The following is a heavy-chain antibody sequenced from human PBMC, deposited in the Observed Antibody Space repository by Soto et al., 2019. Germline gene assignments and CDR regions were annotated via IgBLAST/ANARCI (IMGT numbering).Heavy chain of an antibody. Sequence: QTLSLTCVISGDGVSTNSATCNWIRHSPSRGLEWLGRTYLRSKWYNEHAVSVKSRIAIRPDTSKNLFSLQLSSVTPEDTAVYFCARAAVAFDAFDLWGQGTVVTVSS. CDR3: ARAAVAFDAFDL. D-gene: IGHD2-15*01. CDR2: TYLRSKWYN. V-gene: IGHV6-1*01. CDR1: GDGVSTNSAT. J-gene: IGHJ3*01.